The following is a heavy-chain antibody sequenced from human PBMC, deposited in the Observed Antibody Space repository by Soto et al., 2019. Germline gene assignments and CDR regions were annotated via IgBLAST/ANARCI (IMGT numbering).Heavy chain of an antibody. CDR3: AKYPVPQLLPSWWFDP. CDR1: GFAFGAYA. D-gene: IGHD2-2*01. J-gene: IGHJ5*02. V-gene: IGHV3-23*01. CDR2: LGGAGGNT. Sequence: EVQLLESGGGLVQPGGSLRLSCAASGFAFGAYAMTWVRQAPGKGLEWVSVLGGAGGNTYYADSVKGRFTVSRDNSKKMLYLEMNSLRVDDTAIYYWAKYPVPQLLPSWWFDPWGQGTRVTVSS.